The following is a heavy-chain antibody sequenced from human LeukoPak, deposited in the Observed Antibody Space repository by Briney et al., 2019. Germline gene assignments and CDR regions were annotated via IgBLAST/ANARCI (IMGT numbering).Heavy chain of an antibody. Sequence: PGGSLRLSCAASGFTFSSFAMSWVRQAPGKGLEWVSTISQSGGSIGYADSVKGRFTISRDNAKDSLFLQMSGLRPEDTAFYYCARDRAAAPRGYFDYWGQGILVTVSS. CDR1: GFTFSSFA. J-gene: IGHJ4*02. CDR3: ARDRAAAPRGYFDY. CDR2: ISQSGGSI. V-gene: IGHV3-23*01. D-gene: IGHD6-13*01.